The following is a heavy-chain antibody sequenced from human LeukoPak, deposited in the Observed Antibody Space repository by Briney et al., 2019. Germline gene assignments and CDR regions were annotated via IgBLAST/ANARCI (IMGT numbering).Heavy chain of an antibody. CDR2: ISGSGGST. V-gene: IGHV3-23*01. CDR1: GFTFSSYA. D-gene: IGHD1-26*01. CDR3: AKGPRYSGSYPPDY. J-gene: IGHJ4*02. Sequence: SGGSLRLSCAASGFTFSSYAMSWVRQAPGKGLEWVSAISGSGGSTYYADSVKGRFTISRDNSKNTLYLQMNSLRAEDTAVYYWAKGPRYSGSYPPDYWGQGTLVTVSS.